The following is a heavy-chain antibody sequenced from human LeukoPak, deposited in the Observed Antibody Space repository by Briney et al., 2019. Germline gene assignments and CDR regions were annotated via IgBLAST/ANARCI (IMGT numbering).Heavy chain of an antibody. V-gene: IGHV3-7*03. D-gene: IGHD3-16*01. CDR1: GFTFSSYW. CDR2: INHNGNVN. Sequence: GGSLRLSCAASGFTFSSYWMNWARKAPGKGLEWVASINHNGNVNYYVDSVKGRFTISRGNAKNSLYLQMSNLRAEDTAVYFCARGGGLDVWGQGATVTVSS. J-gene: IGHJ6*02. CDR3: ARGGGLDV.